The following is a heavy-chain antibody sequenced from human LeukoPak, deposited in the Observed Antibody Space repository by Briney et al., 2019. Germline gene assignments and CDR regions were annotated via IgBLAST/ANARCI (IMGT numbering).Heavy chain of an antibody. CDR3: ASANDYDFWSGYYWD. J-gene: IGHJ4*02. CDR2: INHSGST. V-gene: IGHV4-34*01. Sequence: SETLSLTCAVYGGSFSGYYWSWIRQPPGKGLEWIGEINHSGSTNYNPSLKSRVTISVDTSKNQFSLKLSSVTAADTAVYYCASANDYDFWSGYYWDWGQGTLVTVSS. CDR1: GGSFSGYY. D-gene: IGHD3-3*01.